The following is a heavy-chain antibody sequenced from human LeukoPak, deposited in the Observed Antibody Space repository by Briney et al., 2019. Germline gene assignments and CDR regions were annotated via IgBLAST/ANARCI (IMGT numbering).Heavy chain of an antibody. J-gene: IGHJ4*02. CDR1: GGSFSGCY. Sequence: SETLSLTCAVYGGSFSGCYWSWIRQPPGKGLEWIGEINHSGSTNYNPSLKSRVTISVDTSKNQFSLKLSSVTAADTAVYYCARGWGSSGWYRYYFDYWGQGTLVTVSS. CDR2: INHSGST. D-gene: IGHD6-19*01. CDR3: ARGWGSSGWYRYYFDY. V-gene: IGHV4-34*01.